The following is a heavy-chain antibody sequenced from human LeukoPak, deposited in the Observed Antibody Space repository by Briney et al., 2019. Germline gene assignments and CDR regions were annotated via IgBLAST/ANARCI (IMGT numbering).Heavy chain of an antibody. J-gene: IGHJ4*02. CDR3: ARDEGEGSGWTTYFDY. CDR1: GYTFTSYG. Sequence: ASVKVSCKASGYTFTSYGISWVRQAPGQGLEWMGWISAYNGNTNYAQKLQGRVTMTTDTSTSTAYMGLGSLRSDDTAVYYCARDEGEGSGWTTYFDYWGQGTLVTVSS. V-gene: IGHV1-18*01. CDR2: ISAYNGNT. D-gene: IGHD6-19*01.